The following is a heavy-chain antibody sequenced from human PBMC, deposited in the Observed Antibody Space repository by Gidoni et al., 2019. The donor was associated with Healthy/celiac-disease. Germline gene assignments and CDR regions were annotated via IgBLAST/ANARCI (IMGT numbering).Heavy chain of an antibody. CDR2: IYTSGST. CDR3: ARDVVPAANNWFDP. CDR1: GGSISSYY. Sequence: QVQLQESGPGLVKPSETLSLTCSVPGGSISSYYWSWIRQPAGKGLEWIGRIYTSGSTNYNPSLKSRVTMSVDTSKNQFSLKLSSVTAADTAVYYCARDVVPAANNWFDPWGQGTLVTVSS. J-gene: IGHJ5*02. D-gene: IGHD2-2*01. V-gene: IGHV4-4*07.